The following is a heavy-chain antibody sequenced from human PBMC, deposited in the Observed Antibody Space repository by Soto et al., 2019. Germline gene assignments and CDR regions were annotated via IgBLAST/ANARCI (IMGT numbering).Heavy chain of an antibody. CDR3: ARDREYSSSAWYYYYGMDV. CDR2: IWYDGSNK. V-gene: IGHV3-30*19. D-gene: IGHD6-6*01. Sequence: GGSLRLSCAASGFTFSSYGMHWVRQAPGKGLEWVAVIWYDGSNKYYADSVKGRFTISRDNSKNTLYLQMNSLRAEDTAVYYCARDREYSSSAWYYYYGMDVWGQGTTVTVSS. CDR1: GFTFSSYG. J-gene: IGHJ6*02.